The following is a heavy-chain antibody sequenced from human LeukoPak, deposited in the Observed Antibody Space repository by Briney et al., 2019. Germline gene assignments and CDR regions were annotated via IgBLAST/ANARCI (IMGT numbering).Heavy chain of an antibody. V-gene: IGHV3-11*05. CDR2: ISSSSSYT. Sequence: PGGSLRLSCAASGFTFSDYYMSWIRQARAKGLEWVSDISSSSSYTNYADSVKGRFTISRDNAKNSLYLQMNSLRAEDTAVYYCARVGDCSSTSCYAFFDYWGQGTLVTVSS. J-gene: IGHJ4*02. CDR3: ARVGDCSSTSCYAFFDY. CDR1: GFTFSDYY. D-gene: IGHD2-2*01.